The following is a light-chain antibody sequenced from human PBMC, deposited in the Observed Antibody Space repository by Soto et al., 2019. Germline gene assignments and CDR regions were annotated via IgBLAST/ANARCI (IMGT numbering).Light chain of an antibody. CDR2: KDS. CDR1: VLAKKY. CDR3: YSAAENNVV. J-gene: IGLJ2*01. Sequence: SYELTQPSSVSVSPGQTARITFSGDVLAKKYARWFQQKPGQAPVLVIYKDSERPSGIPERFSVSSSRTTVTLTISGAQVGDEADYYCYSAAENNVVFGGGTKLAV. V-gene: IGLV3-27*01.